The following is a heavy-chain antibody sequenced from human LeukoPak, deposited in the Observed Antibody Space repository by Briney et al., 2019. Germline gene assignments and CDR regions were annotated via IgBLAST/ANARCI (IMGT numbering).Heavy chain of an antibody. J-gene: IGHJ4*02. V-gene: IGHV3-9*01. CDR3: AKDFTAGVVTATPSDY. Sequence: PGGSLRLPCAAPGFTFDDYGMDWGRQAPGKGLEGGSGISWNSGSIGYADSVKGRFTISRGNAKNSLYLPRDSLRAEDTAWNYCAKDFTAGVVTATPSDYWGQGTLVTVSS. D-gene: IGHD2-15*01. CDR1: GFTFDDYG. CDR2: ISWNSGSI.